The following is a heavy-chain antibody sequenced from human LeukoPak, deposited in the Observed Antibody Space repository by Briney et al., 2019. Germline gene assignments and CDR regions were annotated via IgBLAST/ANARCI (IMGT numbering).Heavy chain of an antibody. CDR2: ISYDGSNK. CDR1: GFTFSSYA. D-gene: IGHD1-26*01. J-gene: IGHJ6*02. Sequence: GRSLRLSCAASGFTFSSYAMHWVRQAPGKGLEWVAVISYDGSNKYYADSVKGRFTISRDNSKNTLYLQMNSLRAEDTAVYYCARDLLKSGSYSYYYYYYGMDVWGQGTTVTVSS. V-gene: IGHV3-30-3*01. CDR3: ARDLLKSGSYSYYYYYYGMDV.